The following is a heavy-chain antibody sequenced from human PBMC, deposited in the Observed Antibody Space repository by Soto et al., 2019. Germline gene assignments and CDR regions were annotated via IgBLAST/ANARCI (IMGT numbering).Heavy chain of an antibody. V-gene: IGHV1-8*01. CDR1: GYTFSSYD. J-gene: IGHJ3*02. D-gene: IGHD1-20*01. Sequence: ASVKVSCKASGYTFSSYDINWVRQATGQGLELMVWMNPNSGNTGYAQKLQGRVTMTRNTSIRTVYMELSSLRSEDTAVYYCARGYNWNRNHDAFDIWGQGTMVTVSS. CDR3: ARGYNWNRNHDAFDI. CDR2: MNPNSGNT.